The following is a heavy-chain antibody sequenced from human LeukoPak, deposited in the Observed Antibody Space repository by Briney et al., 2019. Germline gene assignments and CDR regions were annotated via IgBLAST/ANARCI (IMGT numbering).Heavy chain of an antibody. V-gene: IGHV4-39*07. CDR2: INDSGIT. D-gene: IGHD3/OR15-3a*01. Sequence: SETLSLTCSVSGGSISSGDYYWSWIRQSPGNRLEWIGEINDSGITNYNPSLKSRIDISVDTSKNQFSLKLRSVAAADTAMYYCARGWTEDEIGDYFDYWGQGTLVTVS. CDR1: GGSISSGDYY. J-gene: IGHJ4*02. CDR3: ARGWTEDEIGDYFDY.